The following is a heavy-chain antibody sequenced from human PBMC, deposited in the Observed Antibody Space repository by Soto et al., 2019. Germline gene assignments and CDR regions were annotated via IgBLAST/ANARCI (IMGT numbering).Heavy chain of an antibody. CDR3: AREGIGSGCYYFDY. J-gene: IGHJ4*02. CDR1: GFTFSSYA. D-gene: IGHD6-19*01. V-gene: IGHV3-30-3*01. CDR2: ISYDGSNK. Sequence: QVQLVESGGGVVQPGRSLRLSCAASGFTFSSYAMHWVRQAPGKGLEWVAVISYDGSNKYYADSVKGRFTISRDNSKNTLYLQMNSLRAEDTAVYYCAREGIGSGCYYFDYWGQGTLVTVSS.